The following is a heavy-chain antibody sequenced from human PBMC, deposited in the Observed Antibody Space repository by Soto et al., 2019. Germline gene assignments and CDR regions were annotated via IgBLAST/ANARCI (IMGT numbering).Heavy chain of an antibody. J-gene: IGHJ6*02. CDR2: IVVGSGNT. CDR1: GFTFTSSA. D-gene: IGHD3-16*01. Sequence: SVKVSCKASGFTFTSSAVQWVRQARGQRLEWIGWIVVGSGNTNYAQKFQERVTITRDMSTSTAYMELSSLRSEDTAVYYCAALKWGRNYYGMDVWGQGTTVTV. V-gene: IGHV1-58*01. CDR3: AALKWGRNYYGMDV.